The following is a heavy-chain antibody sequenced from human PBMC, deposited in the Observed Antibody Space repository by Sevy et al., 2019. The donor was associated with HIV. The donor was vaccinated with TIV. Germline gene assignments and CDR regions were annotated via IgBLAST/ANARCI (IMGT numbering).Heavy chain of an antibody. CDR2: VHYSGRT. Sequence: SETLSLTCTVSGGSMSNYYWSWIRQPPGKGLEWTGYVHYSGRTSYNPSLQSRVTISVDMSKSHFSLKLISVTAADTAVYFCARRGDDAFDIWGQWIMVTVSS. CDR1: GGSMSNYY. J-gene: IGHJ3*02. CDR3: ARRGDDAFDI. V-gene: IGHV4-59*01.